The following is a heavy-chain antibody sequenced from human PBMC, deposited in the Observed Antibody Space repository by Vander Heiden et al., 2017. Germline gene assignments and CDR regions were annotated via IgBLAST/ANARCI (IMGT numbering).Heavy chain of an antibody. CDR2: ISWNSGSI. J-gene: IGHJ5*02. CDR3: AKEPSGSYKNNWFDP. Sequence: EVQLVESGGGLVQPGRSLRLSCAASGSTFDDYAMHWVRQAPGKGLEWVSGISWNSGSIGYADSLKCRFTISRDNAKNSLYLQMNSLRAEDTALYYCAKEPSGSYKNNWFDPWGQGTLVTVSS. CDR1: GSTFDDYA. V-gene: IGHV3-9*01. D-gene: IGHD1-26*01.